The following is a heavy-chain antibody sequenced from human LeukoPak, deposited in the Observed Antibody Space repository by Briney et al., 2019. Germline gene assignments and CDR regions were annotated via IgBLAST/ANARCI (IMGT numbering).Heavy chain of an antibody. CDR3: ARVSTDGSSGYYGEYYFDY. CDR2: IYHSGST. CDR1: GYSISSGYY. Sequence: SETLSLTCTVSGYSISSGYYWGWIRQPPGKGLEWIGSIYHSGSTYYNPSLKSRVTISVDTSKNQFSLKLSSVTAADTAVYYCARVSTDGSSGYYGEYYFDYWGQGTLVTVSS. J-gene: IGHJ4*02. D-gene: IGHD3-22*01. V-gene: IGHV4-38-2*02.